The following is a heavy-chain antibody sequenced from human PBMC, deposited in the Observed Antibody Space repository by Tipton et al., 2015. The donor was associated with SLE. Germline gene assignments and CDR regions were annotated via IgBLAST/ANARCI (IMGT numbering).Heavy chain of an antibody. D-gene: IGHD2-21*02. Sequence: TLSLTCAVYGGSFSDYTWSWIRQFPGKGLEWIGDLNHSGTTNYNPSLKSRVTISVDTSKNQFSLKLTSVTAADTAVYYCATKANPGLPAFLTDVWGQGTTVTVSS. CDR2: LNHSGTT. CDR3: ATKANPGLPAFLTDV. V-gene: IGHV4-34*01. CDR1: GGSFSDYT. J-gene: IGHJ6*02.